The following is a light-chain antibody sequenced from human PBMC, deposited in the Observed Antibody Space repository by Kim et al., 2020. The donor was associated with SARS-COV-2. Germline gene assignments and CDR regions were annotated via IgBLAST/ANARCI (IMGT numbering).Light chain of an antibody. J-gene: IGLJ2*01. CDR1: SSDVGAYNY. CDR2: DIT. V-gene: IGLV2-14*03. Sequence: QSNTISCTATSSDVGAYNYVSWYQQHPDKAPKLMMYDITNRPSGVSNRFSGSKSGNTASLTISGLQAEDEADYYCSSYTTSSTLVAFGGGTQLTVL. CDR3: SSYTTSSTLVA.